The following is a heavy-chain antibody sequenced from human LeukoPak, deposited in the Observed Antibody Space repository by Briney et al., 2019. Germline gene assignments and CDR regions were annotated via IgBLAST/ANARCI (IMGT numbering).Heavy chain of an antibody. CDR3: ARRQRRYYYGSGPLHY. CDR1: GGSFSGYY. CDR2: INHSGST. D-gene: IGHD3-10*01. Sequence: SETLSLTCAVYGGSFSGYYWSWIRQPPGKGLEWIGEINHSGSTNYNPSLKSRVTISVDTSKNQFSLKLSSVTAADTAVYYCARRQRRYYYGSGPLHYWGQGTLVTVSS. V-gene: IGHV4-34*01. J-gene: IGHJ4*02.